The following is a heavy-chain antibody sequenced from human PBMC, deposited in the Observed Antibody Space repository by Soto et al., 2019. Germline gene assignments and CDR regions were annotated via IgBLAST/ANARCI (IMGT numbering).Heavy chain of an antibody. D-gene: IGHD2-15*01. CDR3: ARAPGVVVVAATPGSWFDP. CDR2: IIPIFGTA. V-gene: IGHV1-69*01. J-gene: IGHJ5*02. CDR1: GGTFSSYA. Sequence: QVQLVQSGAEVKKPGSSVKVSCKASGGTFSSYAISWVRQAPGQGLEWMGGIIPIFGTANYAQKFQGRVTITADESTSTAYMELSSLRSEDTAGYYCARAPGVVVVAATPGSWFDPWGQGTLVTVSS.